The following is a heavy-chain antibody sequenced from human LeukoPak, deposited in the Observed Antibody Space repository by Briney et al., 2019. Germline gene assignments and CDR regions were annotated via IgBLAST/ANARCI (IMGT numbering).Heavy chain of an antibody. Sequence: SETLSLTCAVYGGSFSGYYWSWIRQPPGKGLEWIGEINHSGSTNYNPSLKSRVTISVDTSKNQFSLQLSSMTAADTALYYCARGWQGYYDSSGYYLLDYWGLGTLVTVSS. CDR2: INHSGST. J-gene: IGHJ4*02. CDR3: ARGWQGYYDSSGYYLLDY. CDR1: GGSFSGYY. D-gene: IGHD3-22*01. V-gene: IGHV4-34*01.